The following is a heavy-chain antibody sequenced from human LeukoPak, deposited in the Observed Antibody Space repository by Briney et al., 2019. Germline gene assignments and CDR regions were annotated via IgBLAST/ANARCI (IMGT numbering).Heavy chain of an antibody. CDR3: ARQYPIYDSSGYDDY. CDR1: GGSISSSTYY. Sequence: SETLSLTCTVSGGSISSSTYYWGWIRQPPGKGLEWIGSIYYSGSTYYNPSLKSRVSISVDTSKNQFSLKLSSVTAADTAVYYCARQYPIYDSSGYDDYWGQGTLVTVSS. D-gene: IGHD3-22*01. J-gene: IGHJ4*02. V-gene: IGHV4-39*01. CDR2: IYYSGST.